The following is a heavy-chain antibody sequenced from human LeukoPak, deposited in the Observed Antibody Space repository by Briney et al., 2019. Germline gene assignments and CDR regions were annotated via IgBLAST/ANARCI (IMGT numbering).Heavy chain of an antibody. V-gene: IGHV3-7*01. CDR1: GFTFSSYW. D-gene: IGHD4-11*01. CDR3: AREDYSNYVDY. CDR2: IKQDGSEK. Sequence: GGSLRRSSAASGFTFSSYWMSWVRQAPGKGLEWVANIKQDGSEKYYVDSVKGRFTISRDNAKNSLYLQMNSLRAEDTAVYYCAREDYSNYVDYWGQGTLVTVSS. J-gene: IGHJ4*02.